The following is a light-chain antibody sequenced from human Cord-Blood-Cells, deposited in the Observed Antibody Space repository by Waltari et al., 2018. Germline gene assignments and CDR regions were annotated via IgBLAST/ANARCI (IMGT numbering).Light chain of an antibody. Sequence: QSVLTQPPSVSGAPGKRVTIPCTGSSSKIGAGYDVHWYQQLPGTAPKPRIYGNRNRRSGGPDRFSGSKSGASSALAITGLQAEDEADYYCQSYDSSLSGSVVETGTKVTVL. J-gene: IGLJ1*01. CDR3: QSYDSSLSGSV. CDR1: SSKIGAGYD. CDR2: GNR. V-gene: IGLV1-40*01.